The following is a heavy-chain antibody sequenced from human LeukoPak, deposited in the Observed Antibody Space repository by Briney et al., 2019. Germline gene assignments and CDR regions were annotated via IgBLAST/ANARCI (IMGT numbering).Heavy chain of an antibody. J-gene: IGHJ4*02. CDR2: IHHSGRT. CDR1: AGSLSGFY. Sequence: PSETLSLNCFVYAGSLSGFYWSWIRQAPGKGLEWIGEIHHSGRTSHNPSLKSRVTMSVDTSTNQFSLKMSAVTAADTAVYYCARAPGYYYDSSGYCLDYWGQGSMVTVSS. V-gene: IGHV4-34*01. CDR3: ARAPGYYYDSSGYCLDY. D-gene: IGHD3-22*01.